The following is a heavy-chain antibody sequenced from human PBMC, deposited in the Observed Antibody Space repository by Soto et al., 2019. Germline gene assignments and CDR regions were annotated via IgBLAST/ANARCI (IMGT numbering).Heavy chain of an antibody. CDR2: ISYDGSNK. J-gene: IGHJ4*02. CDR1: GFTFSSYG. CDR3: AKVPLSPMVRGVMEVY. V-gene: IGHV3-30*18. Sequence: PGGSLRLSCAASGFTFSSYGMHWVRQAPGKGLEWVAVISYDGSNKYYADSVKGRFTISRDNSKNTLYLQMNSLRAEDTAVYYCAKVPLSPMVRGVMEVYWGQGTLVTVSS. D-gene: IGHD3-10*01.